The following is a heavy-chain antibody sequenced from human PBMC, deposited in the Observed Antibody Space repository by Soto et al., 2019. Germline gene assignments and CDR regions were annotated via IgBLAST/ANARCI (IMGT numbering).Heavy chain of an antibody. CDR1: GYTFTSYG. Sequence: ASVKVSCKASGYTFTSYGISWVRQAPGQGLEWMGWISAYNGNTNYAQKLQGRVTTTTDTSTSTAYMELRSMRSDDTAVYYCARDPPITIFGVVIPSGAFDIWGQGTMVTVSS. CDR2: ISAYNGNT. D-gene: IGHD3-3*01. CDR3: ARDPPITIFGVVIPSGAFDI. V-gene: IGHV1-18*04. J-gene: IGHJ3*02.